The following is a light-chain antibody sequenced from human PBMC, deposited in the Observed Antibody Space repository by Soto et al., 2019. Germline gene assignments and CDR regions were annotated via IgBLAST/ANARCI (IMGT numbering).Light chain of an antibody. V-gene: IGLV2-14*03. Sequence: QSVLTQPASVSGSPGQAITVSCSGTSSDIGAHNFVSWYQQHPGKAPKLIIYEVINRPSGVSDRFSGSKSGNTASLTISGLQSEDEADYYCNSYTTSNTFVFGSGKKVTVL. CDR3: NSYTTSNTFV. CDR2: EVI. CDR1: SSDIGAHNF. J-gene: IGLJ1*01.